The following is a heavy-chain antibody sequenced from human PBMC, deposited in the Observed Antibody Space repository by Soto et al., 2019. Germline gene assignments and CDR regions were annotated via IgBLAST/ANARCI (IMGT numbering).Heavy chain of an antibody. D-gene: IGHD3-22*01. CDR1: GGSITSGDYC. J-gene: IGHJ4*02. CDR3: ARDTGYYDSSGKNFFDY. V-gene: IGHV4-30-4*01. CDR2: IYYSGST. Sequence: SETLSLTCTVSGGSITSGDYCWSWIRQPPGKGLEWIGYIYYSGSTSYNPSLKSRVTISVDTSRNQFSLKLSSVTAADTAVYYCARDTGYYDSSGKNFFDYWGQGTLVTVSS.